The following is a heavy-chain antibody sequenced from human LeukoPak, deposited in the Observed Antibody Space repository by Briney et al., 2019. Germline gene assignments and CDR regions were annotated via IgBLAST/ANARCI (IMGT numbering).Heavy chain of an antibody. CDR1: GFTFSSYG. CDR2: ISYDGSNK. D-gene: IGHD6-13*01. V-gene: IGHV3-30*18. Sequence: GGSLRLSCAASGFTFSSYGMHWVRQAPGKGLEWVAVISYDGSNKYYADSVKGRFTISRDNSKNTLYLQMNSLRAEDTAVYYCAKDRRVSSWLDYWGQGTLVTVSS. CDR3: AKDRRVSSWLDY. J-gene: IGHJ4*02.